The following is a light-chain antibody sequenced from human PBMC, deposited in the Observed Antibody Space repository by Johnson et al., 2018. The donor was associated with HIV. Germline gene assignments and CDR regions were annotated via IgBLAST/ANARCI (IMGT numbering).Light chain of an antibody. CDR1: GII. CDR2: DNN. CDR3: GIWDSSLSAYV. Sequence: QPVLTQPPSVSAAPGQKVTISCLGIIIWYQQLPGTAPKLLIYDNNKRPSGIPDRFSGSKSGTSATLGITGLQTGDEADYYCGIWDSSLSAYVFGTGTKVTVL. J-gene: IGLJ1*01. V-gene: IGLV1-51*01.